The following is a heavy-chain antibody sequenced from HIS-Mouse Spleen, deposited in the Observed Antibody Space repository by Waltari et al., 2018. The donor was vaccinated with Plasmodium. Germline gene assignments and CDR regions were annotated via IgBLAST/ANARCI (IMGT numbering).Heavy chain of an antibody. J-gene: IGHJ4*02. CDR2: IYYSGST. CDR1: GGSISSGGSY. D-gene: IGHD6-13*01. V-gene: IGHV4-31*03. Sequence: QVQLQESGPGLVKPSQTLSLTCTVSGGSISSGGSYWSWIRQHPGKGLEWIGYIYYSGSTYYNPSLKSRVTISVDTSKNQFSLKLSSGTAADTAVYYCARSIAATVTFYFDYWGQGTLVTVSS. CDR3: ARSIAATVTFYFDY.